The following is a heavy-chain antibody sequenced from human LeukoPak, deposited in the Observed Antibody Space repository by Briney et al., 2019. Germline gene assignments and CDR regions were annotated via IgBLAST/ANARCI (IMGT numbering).Heavy chain of an antibody. CDR2: ISGSGGST. CDR3: AKEKSITMIVMVITGGYFDY. D-gene: IGHD3-22*01. CDR1: GFTFSSYA. Sequence: GGSLRLSCAASGFTFSSYAMSWVRQAPGKGLEWVSAISGSGGSTYYADSVKGRFTISRDNSKNTLYLQMNSLRAEDTAVYYCAKEKSITMIVMVITGGYFDYWGQGTLVTVSS. J-gene: IGHJ4*02. V-gene: IGHV3-23*01.